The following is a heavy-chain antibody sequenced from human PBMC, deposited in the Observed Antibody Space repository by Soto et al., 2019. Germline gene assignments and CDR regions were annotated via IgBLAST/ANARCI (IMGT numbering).Heavy chain of an antibody. CDR1: GFTFSTSA. J-gene: IGHJ4*02. CDR2: ISYDGTNE. Sequence: HVQLVESGGGVVQPGRSLRLSCAASGFTFSTSAMHWVRQAPGKGLEWVAVISYDGTNEHYEDSVKGRFTVSRDNSRNTLSLQMHSLIPEDTAMYYCVAAVFSFDYWGQGSLVTVSA. CDR3: VAAVFSFDY. V-gene: IGHV3-30*01. D-gene: IGHD6-25*01.